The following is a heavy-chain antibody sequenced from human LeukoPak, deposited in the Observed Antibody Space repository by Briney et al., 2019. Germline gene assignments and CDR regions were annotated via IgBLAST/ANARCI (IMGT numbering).Heavy chain of an antibody. D-gene: IGHD3-3*01. CDR2: IYTSGST. Sequence: SETLSLTCTVSGGSISSYYWSWIRQPAGKGLEWIGRIYTSGSTNYNPSLKSRVTMSVDTSKNQFPLKLSSVTAADTAVNYCARDAFWRHTYYFDYWGQGTLVTVSS. CDR3: ARDAFWRHTYYFDY. CDR1: GGSISSYY. V-gene: IGHV4-4*07. J-gene: IGHJ4*02.